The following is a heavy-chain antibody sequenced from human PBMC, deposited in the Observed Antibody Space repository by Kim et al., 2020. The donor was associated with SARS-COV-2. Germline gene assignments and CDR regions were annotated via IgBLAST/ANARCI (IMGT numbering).Heavy chain of an antibody. D-gene: IGHD6-13*01. V-gene: IGHV3-66*01. J-gene: IGHJ4*02. Sequence: SKKYSDSMKGRFTISRDNSKNRLYLERTSLRVEDTAVYYCARGTAASGHDLWGQGTLVTVSS. CDR2: SK. CDR3: ARGTAASGHDL.